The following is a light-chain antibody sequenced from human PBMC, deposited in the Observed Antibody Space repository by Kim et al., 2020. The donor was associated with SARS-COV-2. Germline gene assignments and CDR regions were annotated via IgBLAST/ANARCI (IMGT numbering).Light chain of an antibody. CDR3: SSYAGSKNV. CDR2: EVS. J-gene: IGLJ1*01. CDR1: SSDVGGYNY. V-gene: IGLV2-8*01. Sequence: QSALTQPPSASGSPGQSVTIPCTGTSSDVGGYNYVSWYQQHPGQAPKLMIYEVSKRPSGVPDRFSGSKSGNTASLTVSGLQAEDEADYYCSSYAGSKNVFGTGTKVTVL.